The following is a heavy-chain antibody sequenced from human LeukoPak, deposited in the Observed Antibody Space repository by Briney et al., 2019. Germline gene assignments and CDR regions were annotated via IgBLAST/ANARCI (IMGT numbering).Heavy chain of an antibody. CDR2: INHSGST. J-gene: IGHJ5*02. V-gene: IGHV4-34*01. CDR1: GFTFSSYW. D-gene: IGHD6-19*01. Sequence: GSLRLSCAASGFTFSSYWMSWIRQPPGKGLEWIGEINHSGSTNYNPSLKSRVTISVDTSKNQFSLKLSSVTAADTAVYYCARGGYSSGRNWFDPWDQGTLVTVSS. CDR3: ARGGYSSGRNWFDP.